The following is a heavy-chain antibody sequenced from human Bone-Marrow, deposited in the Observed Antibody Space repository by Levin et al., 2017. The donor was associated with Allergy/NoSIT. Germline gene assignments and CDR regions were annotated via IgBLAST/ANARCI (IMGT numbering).Heavy chain of an antibody. CDR1: GFIFRSYG. Sequence: PGGSLRLSCAASGFIFRSYGMHWVRQAPGRGLEWVAVISFDGTSQDYADSVKGRFTISRDDSKKTLYLQMNSLRPEDTAVYSCAKEVNNWRSGLYFDYWGQGTLVTVSS. V-gene: IGHV3-30*18. CDR3: AKEVNNWRSGLYFDY. CDR2: ISFDGTSQ. D-gene: IGHD3-3*01. J-gene: IGHJ4*02.